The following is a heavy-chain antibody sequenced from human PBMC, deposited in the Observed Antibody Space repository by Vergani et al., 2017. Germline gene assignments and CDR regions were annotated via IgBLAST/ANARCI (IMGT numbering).Heavy chain of an antibody. V-gene: IGHV3-7*01. Sequence: EVQLVESGGGLDQPGGSLRLSCAASGFTFSSYWMSWVRQAPGKGLEWVANIKQDGSEKYYVDSVKGRFTISRDNAKNSLYLQMNSLRAEDTAVYYCARAVYDSSGYYFRPPTPTDAFDIWGQGTMVTVSS. J-gene: IGHJ3*02. CDR1: GFTFSSYW. D-gene: IGHD3-22*01. CDR2: IKQDGSEK. CDR3: ARAVYDSSGYYFRPPTPTDAFDI.